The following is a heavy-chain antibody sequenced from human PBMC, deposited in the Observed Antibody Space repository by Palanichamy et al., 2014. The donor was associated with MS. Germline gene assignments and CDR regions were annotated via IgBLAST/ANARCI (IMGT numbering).Heavy chain of an antibody. Sequence: QVQLVQSGAEVKKPGSSVKVSCKASGGASAAMLSAGCDEAPGQGLEWMGGIIPIFGTANYAQKFQGRVTITADESTSTAYMELSSLRSEDTAVYYCARGGLDLRFALGYWGQGTLVTVSS. CDR2: IIPIFGTA. V-gene: IGHV1-69*01. D-gene: IGHD3-3*01. J-gene: IGHJ4*02. CDR1: GGASAAML. CDR3: ARGGLDLRFALGY.